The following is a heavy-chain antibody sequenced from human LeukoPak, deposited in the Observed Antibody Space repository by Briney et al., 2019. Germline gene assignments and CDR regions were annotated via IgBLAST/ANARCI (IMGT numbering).Heavy chain of an antibody. J-gene: IGHJ4*02. CDR1: GGSISSSSYD. V-gene: IGHV4-39*01. CDR2: IYYSGST. D-gene: IGHD4-17*01. CDR3: ASRSTVTTFGYYFDY. Sequence: SETLSLTCTVAGGSISSSSYDWGWIRQPPGKRLEWIVSIYYSGSTYYNPSLKSRVTISVDTSKNQFSLKLSSVTAADTAVYYCASRSTVTTFGYYFDYWGQGTLVTVSS.